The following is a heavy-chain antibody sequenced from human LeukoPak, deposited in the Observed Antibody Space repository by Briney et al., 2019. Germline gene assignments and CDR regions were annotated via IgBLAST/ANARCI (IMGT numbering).Heavy chain of an antibody. V-gene: IGHV3-21*01. CDR2: ITTDSGYK. CDR3: AREGVGPTDDAFDI. D-gene: IGHD1-26*01. Sequence: PGGSLRLSCAASGFTFSTYNMNWVRQAPGKGLEWVSTITTDSGYKPYADAVKDRSTISRDNSKNSLYLQINSLSAEDTAVYYCAREGVGPTDDAFDIWGQGTMVTVSS. CDR1: GFTFSTYN. J-gene: IGHJ3*02.